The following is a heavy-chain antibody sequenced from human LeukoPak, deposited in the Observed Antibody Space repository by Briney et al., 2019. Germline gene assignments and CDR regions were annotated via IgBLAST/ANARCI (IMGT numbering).Heavy chain of an antibody. CDR3: ARDLKAGLVVVAATPRDAFDI. CDR2: INPNSGGT. J-gene: IGHJ3*02. D-gene: IGHD2-15*01. CDR1: GHTFTGYY. Sequence: ASVKVSYKASGHTFTGYYMHWVRQAPGQGLEWMGWINPNSGGTNYAQKFQGRVTMTRDTSISTAYMELSRLRSDDTAVYYCARDLKAGLVVVAATPRDAFDIWGQGTMVTVSS. V-gene: IGHV1-2*02.